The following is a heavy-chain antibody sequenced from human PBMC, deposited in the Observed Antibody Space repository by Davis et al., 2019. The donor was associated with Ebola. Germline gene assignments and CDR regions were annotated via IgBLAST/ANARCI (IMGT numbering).Heavy chain of an antibody. Sequence: GGSLRLSCEASGLTFSNNAMNWVRQAPGKGLEWVANIKQDGSEKYYVDSVRGRFTISRDNAKNSLYLQMNSLRAEDTAVYYCARDLYSYGWNWFDPWGQGTLVTVSS. D-gene: IGHD5-18*01. CDR2: IKQDGSEK. CDR1: GLTFSNNA. J-gene: IGHJ5*02. V-gene: IGHV3-7*03. CDR3: ARDLYSYGWNWFDP.